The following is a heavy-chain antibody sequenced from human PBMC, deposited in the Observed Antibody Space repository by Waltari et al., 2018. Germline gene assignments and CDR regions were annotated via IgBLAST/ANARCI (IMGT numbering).Heavy chain of an antibody. Sequence: VLLLQSGAAVKKPGTPVKISCKVSVFTITNYYLHWVQQAPGKGLHWMGLVDPEDGEAIYSENFQGRVTMTADTSTDTVYMQLSSLTSDDTAIYYCATGLEDSDSASRPFDVWGQGTMVTVS. J-gene: IGHJ3*01. CDR2: VDPEDGEA. CDR3: ATGLEDSDSASRPFDV. D-gene: IGHD1-26*01. CDR1: VFTITNYY. V-gene: IGHV1-69-2*01.